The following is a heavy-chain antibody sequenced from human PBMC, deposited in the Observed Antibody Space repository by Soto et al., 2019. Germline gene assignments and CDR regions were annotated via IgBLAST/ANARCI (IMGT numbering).Heavy chain of an antibody. CDR1: GFTFSSYA. CDR3: ARNIYDTYGMDV. Sequence: EVQLVESGGGLVQPGGSLRLSCAASGFTFSSYAMHWVRQAPGKGLEYVSAISSNGGSTYYANSVKGRFTISRDNSKNTLYLLMGSLRAEDMAVYYCARNIYDTYGMDVWGQGTTVTVSS. CDR2: ISSNGGST. D-gene: IGHD3-3*01. V-gene: IGHV3-64*01. J-gene: IGHJ6*02.